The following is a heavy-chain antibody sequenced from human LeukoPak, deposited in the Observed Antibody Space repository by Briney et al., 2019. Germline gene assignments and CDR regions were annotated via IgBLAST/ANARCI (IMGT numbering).Heavy chain of an antibody. Sequence: RASVKVSCKASGYTFTSYYMHWVRQAPGQGPEWMGIINPSGGSTSYAQKFQGRVTMTRDTSTSTVYMELSSLRCEDTAVYYCARVLAVAGYPFDYWGQGTLVTVSS. D-gene: IGHD6-19*01. J-gene: IGHJ4*02. CDR1: GYTFTSYY. CDR2: INPSGGST. V-gene: IGHV1-46*01. CDR3: ARVLAVAGYPFDY.